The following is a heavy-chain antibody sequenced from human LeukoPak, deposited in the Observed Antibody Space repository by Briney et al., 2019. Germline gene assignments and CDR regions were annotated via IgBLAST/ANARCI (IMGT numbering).Heavy chain of an antibody. J-gene: IGHJ4*02. V-gene: IGHV1-69*01. D-gene: IGHD3-3*01. CDR3: ARARGGLYDFWSGEFDY. Sequence: SVNVSFTASGGTFSSYAISWVRQAPGQGLEWMGGIIPIFGTANYAQKFQGRVTITADESTSTAYMELSSLRSEDTAVYYCARARGGLYDFWSGEFDYWGQGTLVTVSS. CDR2: IIPIFGTA. CDR1: GGTFSSYA.